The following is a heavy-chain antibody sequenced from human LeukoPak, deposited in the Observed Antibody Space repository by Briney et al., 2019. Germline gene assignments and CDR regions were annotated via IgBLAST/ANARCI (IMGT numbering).Heavy chain of an antibody. Sequence: SETLSLTCAVYDGSFSGYYWSWIRQPPGKGLEWIGEINHSGSTYYNPSLKSRVTISVDTSKNQFSLKLSSVTAADTAVYYCARILRRSAFDIWAKGQWSPSLQ. CDR1: DGSFSGYY. V-gene: IGHV4-34*01. J-gene: IGHJ3*02. CDR3: ARILRRSAFDI. D-gene: IGHD2-15*01. CDR2: INHSGST.